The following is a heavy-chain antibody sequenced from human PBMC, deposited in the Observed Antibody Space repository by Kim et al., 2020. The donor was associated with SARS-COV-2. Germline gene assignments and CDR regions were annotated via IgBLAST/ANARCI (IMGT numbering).Heavy chain of an antibody. CDR1: GFTFSSYA. V-gene: IGHV3-30-3*01. D-gene: IGHD2-15*01. Sequence: GGSLRLSCAASGFTFSSYAMHWVRQAPGKGLEWVAVISYDGSNKYYADSVKGRFTISRDNSKNTLYLQMNSLRAEDTAVYYCARVKNCSGGSCYSYFDYWGQGTLVTVSS. CDR2: ISYDGSNK. J-gene: IGHJ4*02. CDR3: ARVKNCSGGSCYSYFDY.